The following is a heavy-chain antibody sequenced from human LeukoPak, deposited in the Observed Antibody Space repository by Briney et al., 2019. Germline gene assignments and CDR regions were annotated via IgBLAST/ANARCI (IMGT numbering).Heavy chain of an antibody. CDR3: ASAGRRSSSWYLDY. D-gene: IGHD6-13*01. V-gene: IGHV1-18*01. J-gene: IGHJ4*02. Sequence: ASVKVSCKASGYTFTSYGISWVRQAPGQGLEWMGWISTYNGNTNYAQKLRGRVTMTTDTSTSTAYMELRSLRSDDTAVYYCASAGRRSSSWYLDYWGQGTLVTVSS. CDR1: GYTFTSYG. CDR2: ISTYNGNT.